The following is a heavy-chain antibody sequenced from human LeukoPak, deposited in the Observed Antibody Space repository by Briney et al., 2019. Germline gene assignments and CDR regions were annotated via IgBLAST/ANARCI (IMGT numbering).Heavy chain of an antibody. CDR1: GYTFTSYG. J-gene: IGHJ6*03. CDR3: ARGSSSSWHGVYYYYYMDV. D-gene: IGHD6-13*01. Sequence: GASVKVSCKASGYTFTSYGISWVRQAPGQGLEWMGWISAYNGNTNYAQKLQGRVTMTTDTSTSTAYMELSSLRSEDTAVYYCARGSSSSWHGVYYYYYMDVWGKGTTVTISS. V-gene: IGHV1-18*01. CDR2: ISAYNGNT.